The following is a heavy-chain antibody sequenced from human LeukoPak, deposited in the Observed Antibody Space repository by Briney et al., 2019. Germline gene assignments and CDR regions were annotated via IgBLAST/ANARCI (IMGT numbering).Heavy chain of an antibody. CDR1: GYSFATYW. J-gene: IGHJ6*04. D-gene: IGHD3-10*01. CDR2: IYLGDFDT. CDR3: ARYLPGYYGMDV. V-gene: IGHV5-51*01. Sequence: GESLKISFQGSGYSFATYWIGWARQIPGKGLGWMGIIYLGDFDTRYSPSFRGQVTISADKSITTAYLQWSSLKASDTAMYYCARYLPGYYGMDVWGIGTAVTVSS.